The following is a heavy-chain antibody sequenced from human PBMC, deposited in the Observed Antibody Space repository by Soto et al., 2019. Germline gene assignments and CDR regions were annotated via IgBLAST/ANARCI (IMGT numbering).Heavy chain of an antibody. CDR3: AREYYDFWSGYYTEDYFHY. J-gene: IGHJ4*02. CDR2: IIPILVIA. CDR1: GGTFSSYT. V-gene: IGHV1-69*02. D-gene: IGHD3-3*01. Sequence: QVQLVQSGAEVKKPGSSVKVSCKASGGTFSSYTISWVRQAPGQGHEWMGRIIPILVIANYAQKFQGRVTITADKSTSTAYMELSSLRSEDTAVYYCAREYYDFWSGYYTEDYFHYWGQGTLVTVSS.